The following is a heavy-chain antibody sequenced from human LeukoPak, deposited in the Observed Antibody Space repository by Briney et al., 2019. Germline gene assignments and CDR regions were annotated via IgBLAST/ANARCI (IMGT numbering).Heavy chain of an antibody. V-gene: IGHV4-39*01. CDR2: IYCSGST. J-gene: IGHJ4*02. Sequence: PSETLSLTCTVSGGSISSSSYYWGWIRQPPGKGLEWIGSIYCSGSTYYNPPLKSRITISVDTSKNQFSLKLSSVTAADTAVYYCATLGYCSGGSCRYFDYWGQGTLVTVSS. CDR1: GGSISSSSYY. D-gene: IGHD2-15*01. CDR3: ATLGYCSGGSCRYFDY.